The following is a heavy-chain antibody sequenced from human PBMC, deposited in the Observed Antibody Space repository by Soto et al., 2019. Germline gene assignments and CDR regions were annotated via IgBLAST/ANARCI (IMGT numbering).Heavy chain of an antibody. D-gene: IGHD3-22*01. J-gene: IGHJ5*02. V-gene: IGHV4-4*08. CDR2: IYRSGST. Sequence: PSETLSLACTVSGDSVSSYYWSWIRQPPGKGLEWIGYIYRSGSTNDNPSLKSRVTIFVDTSKNQFSLKLTSVTAADTALYYCARDYFDSSDYTTNWFDPWGQGTLVTVSS. CDR3: ARDYFDSSDYTTNWFDP. CDR1: GDSVSSYY.